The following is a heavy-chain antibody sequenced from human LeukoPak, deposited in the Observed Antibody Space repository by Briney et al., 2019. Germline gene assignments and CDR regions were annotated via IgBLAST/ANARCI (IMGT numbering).Heavy chain of an antibody. CDR3: ANLPGKLENYYYYYGMDV. CDR2: ISNSGSTI. D-gene: IGHD5-24*01. CDR1: GFTFSTYE. Sequence: GGSLRLSCAASGFTFSTYEMNWVRQAPGKGLEWVSYISNSGSTIYYADSVKGRSTISRDNAKNSLYLQMNSLRAEDTAVYYCANLPGKLENYYYYYGMDVWGQGTTVTVSS. J-gene: IGHJ6*02. V-gene: IGHV3-48*03.